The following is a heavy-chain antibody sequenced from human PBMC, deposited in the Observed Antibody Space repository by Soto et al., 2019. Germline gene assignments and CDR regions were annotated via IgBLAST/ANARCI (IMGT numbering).Heavy chain of an antibody. V-gene: IGHV4-59*08. CDR3: ARQAPWFDP. CDR2: IYYSGST. CDR1: GGSISSYY. Sequence: QVQLQESGPGLVKPSETVSLTCTVSGGSISSYYWSWIRQPPGKGLEWIGYIYYSGSTNYNPSLKSRVTISVDTSKNQFSLKLSSVTAADTAVYYCARQAPWFDPWGQGTLVTVSS. J-gene: IGHJ5*02.